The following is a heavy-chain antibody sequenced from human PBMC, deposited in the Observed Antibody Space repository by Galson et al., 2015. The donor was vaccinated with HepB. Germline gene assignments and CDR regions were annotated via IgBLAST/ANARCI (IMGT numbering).Heavy chain of an antibody. CDR3: ASLSYDFGVVELWGR. Sequence: SETLSLTCTVSGGSISSSSYYWGWIRQPPGKGLEWIGSIYYSGSTYYNPSLKSRVTISVDTSKNQFSLKLSSVTAADTAVYYCASLSYDFGVVELWGRWGQGTLVTVSS. D-gene: IGHD3-3*01. CDR1: GGSISSSSYY. CDR2: IYYSGST. V-gene: IGHV4-39*01. J-gene: IGHJ4*02.